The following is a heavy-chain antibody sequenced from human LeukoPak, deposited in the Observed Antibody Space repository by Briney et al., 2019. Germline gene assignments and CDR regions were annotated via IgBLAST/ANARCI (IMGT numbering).Heavy chain of an antibody. J-gene: IGHJ6*02. D-gene: IGHD1-26*01. Sequence: PGGSLRLSCAASGFTLSSYAMHWVRPAPGQGLEWVAVISYDGSNKYYADSVKGRFTISRDNSKNTLYLQMNSLRAEDTAVYYCARGEGGSRPLQGTGMDVWGQGTTVTVSS. CDR3: ARGEGGSRPLQGTGMDV. CDR2: ISYDGSNK. V-gene: IGHV3-30-3*01. CDR1: GFTLSSYA.